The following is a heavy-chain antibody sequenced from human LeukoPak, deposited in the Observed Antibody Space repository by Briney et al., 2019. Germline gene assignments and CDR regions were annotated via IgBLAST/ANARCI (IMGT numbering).Heavy chain of an antibody. V-gene: IGHV4-34*01. J-gene: IGHJ6*02. D-gene: IGHD5-24*01. CDR1: GGSFSGYY. CDR3: AMATIYYYYGMDV. CDR2: INHSGST. Sequence: SETLSLTCAVYGGSFSGYYWSWIRQPPGRGLEWIGEINHSGSTNYNPSLKSRVTISVDTSKNQFPLKLSSVTAADTAVYYCAMATIYYYYGMDVWGQGTTVTVSS.